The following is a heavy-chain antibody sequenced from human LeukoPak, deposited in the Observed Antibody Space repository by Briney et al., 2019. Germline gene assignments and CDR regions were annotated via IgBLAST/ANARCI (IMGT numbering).Heavy chain of an antibody. J-gene: IGHJ6*03. D-gene: IGHD3-3*01. CDR1: GGSISSYY. V-gene: IGHV4-4*09. CDR3: ARLRGRDFWSGYYLGRYHYYMDV. Sequence: KPSETLSLTCTVSGGSISSYYWSWIRQPPGKGLEWIGYIYTSGSTNYNPSLKSRVTISVDTSKNQFSLKLSPVTAADTAVYYCARLRGRDFWSGYYLGRYHYYMDVWGKGTTVTVSS. CDR2: IYTSGST.